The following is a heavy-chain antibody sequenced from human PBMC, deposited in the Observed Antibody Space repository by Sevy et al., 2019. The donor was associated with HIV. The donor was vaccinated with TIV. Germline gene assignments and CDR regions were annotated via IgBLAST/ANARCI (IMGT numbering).Heavy chain of an antibody. V-gene: IGHV3-23*01. D-gene: IGHD7-27*01. CDR1: GFTFSTYA. CDR3: AKGRTGET. J-gene: IGHJ4*02. Sequence: GGSLRLSCAASGFTFSTYAMSRVRQAPRKGLEWVSAISSSDDNTYYADSVKGRFTISRDNSRNTLCLQMNSLRAEDTAVYYCAKGRTGETWGQGTRVTVSS. CDR2: ISSSDDNT.